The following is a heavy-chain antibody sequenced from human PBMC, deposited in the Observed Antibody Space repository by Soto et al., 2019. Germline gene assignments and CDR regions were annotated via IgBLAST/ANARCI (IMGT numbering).Heavy chain of an antibody. CDR2: IWYDGSNN. CDR3: ASYDYVWGSYRQSAFDI. J-gene: IGHJ3*02. CDR1: GFTFSSYG. D-gene: IGHD3-16*02. V-gene: IGHV3-33*01. Sequence: QVQLVESGGGVVQPGRSLRLSCAASGFTFSSYGMHWVRQATGKGLEWGAVIWYDGSNNYYADSVKGRFTISRDNSKNTLYLQMNSLRAEDTAVYYCASYDYVWGSYRQSAFDIWVQGTMVTVSS.